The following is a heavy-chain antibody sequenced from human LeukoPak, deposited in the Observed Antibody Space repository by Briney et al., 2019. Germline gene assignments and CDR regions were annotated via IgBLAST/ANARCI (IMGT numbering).Heavy chain of an antibody. Sequence: ASVKVSCKASGYTFTSYYMHWVRQAPGQGLEWMGIINPSGGSTSYAQKFQGRVTMTRDTSTSTVYMELSSLRSGDTAVYYCARRGYGGYFDYWGQGTLVTVSS. CDR1: GYTFTSYY. D-gene: IGHD3-16*01. CDR2: INPSGGST. J-gene: IGHJ4*02. V-gene: IGHV1-46*01. CDR3: ARRGYGGYFDY.